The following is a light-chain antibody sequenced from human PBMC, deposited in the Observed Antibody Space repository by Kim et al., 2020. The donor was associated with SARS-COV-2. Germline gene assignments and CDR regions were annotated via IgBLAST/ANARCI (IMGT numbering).Light chain of an antibody. V-gene: IGKV3-15*01. CDR3: HQYNVWPRT. CDR1: QSVSND. J-gene: IGKJ1*01. CDR2: DAS. Sequence: EIVMTQSPATLPVSPGDRVTLTCRASQSVSNDLAWYQQKRGQAPRLLIYDASTWASGIPARFTGSGSGTEFTLTISSLQSEDFAVYSCHQYNVWPRTFGQGTKLEI.